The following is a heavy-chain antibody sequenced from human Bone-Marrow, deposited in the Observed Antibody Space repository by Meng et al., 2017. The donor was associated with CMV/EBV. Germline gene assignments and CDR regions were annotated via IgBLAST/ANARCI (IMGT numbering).Heavy chain of an antibody. CDR2: IGDGSGST. D-gene: IGHD2-2*01. Sequence: GESLKISCAASGFTFSSYVMTWVRQAPGKGLEWVSAIGDGSGSTYYADSVQGRFTISRDNSKNTLYLQMNSLRVEGTAVYYCGRGVGYCSSTSCPARGAYYYYGMGVWGQGTTVTVSS. J-gene: IGHJ6*01. CDR1: GFTFSSYV. CDR3: GRGVGYCSSTSCPARGAYYYYGMGV. V-gene: IGHV3-23*01.